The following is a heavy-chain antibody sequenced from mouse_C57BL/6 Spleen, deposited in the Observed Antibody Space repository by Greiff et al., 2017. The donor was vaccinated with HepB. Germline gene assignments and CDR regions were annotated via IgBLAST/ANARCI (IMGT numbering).Heavy chain of an antibody. J-gene: IGHJ4*01. CDR3: ARARGYGSKDYYAMDY. CDR2: ISDGGSYT. CDR1: GFTFSSYA. D-gene: IGHD1-1*01. Sequence: EVHLVESGGGLVKPGGSLKLSCAASGFTFSSYAMSWVRQTPEKRLEWVATISDGGSYTYYPDNVKGRFTISRDNAKNNLYLQMSHLKSEDTAMYYCARARGYGSKDYYAMDYWGQGTSVTVSS. V-gene: IGHV5-4*01.